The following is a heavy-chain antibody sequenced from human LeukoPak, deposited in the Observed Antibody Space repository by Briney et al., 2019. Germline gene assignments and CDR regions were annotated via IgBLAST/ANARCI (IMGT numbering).Heavy chain of an antibody. J-gene: IGHJ6*03. Sequence: SVKVSCKASGGTFSSYAISWVRQAPGQGLEWMGGIIPIFGTATYAQKFQGRVTITADESTSTAYMELGSLRSDDTAVYYCARDLGRRCSGGRCYYYYNYMDVWGKGTTVTISS. CDR3: ARDLGRRCSGGRCYYYYNYMDV. V-gene: IGHV1-69*13. CDR2: IIPIFGTA. CDR1: GGTFSSYA. D-gene: IGHD2-15*01.